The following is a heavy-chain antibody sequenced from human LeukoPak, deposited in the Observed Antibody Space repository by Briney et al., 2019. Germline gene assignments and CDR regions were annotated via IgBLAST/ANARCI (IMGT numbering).Heavy chain of an antibody. Sequence: PGRSLRLSCTASGFTFGDYAMSWVRQAPGEGLEWVGFIRSKAYGGTTEYAASVKGRFTISRDNAKNSLYLQMNSLRAEDTAVYYCARAAGQLDDYWGQGTLVTVSS. CDR2: IRSKAYGGTT. V-gene: IGHV3-49*04. D-gene: IGHD6-13*01. CDR1: GFTFGDYA. J-gene: IGHJ4*02. CDR3: ARAAGQLDDY.